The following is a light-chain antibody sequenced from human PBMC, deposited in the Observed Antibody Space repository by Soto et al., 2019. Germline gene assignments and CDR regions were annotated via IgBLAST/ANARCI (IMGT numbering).Light chain of an antibody. Sequence: EIVLTQSPATLSLSPGERATLSCRASQSVTSYLAWYQQKPGQAPRLLIYDAFNRATGIPARFSGSGSGTDFTLTISSLEPEDFALYYCQQRSNWPWTFGQGTQVEIK. CDR2: DAF. CDR1: QSVTSY. V-gene: IGKV3-11*01. CDR3: QQRSNWPWT. J-gene: IGKJ1*01.